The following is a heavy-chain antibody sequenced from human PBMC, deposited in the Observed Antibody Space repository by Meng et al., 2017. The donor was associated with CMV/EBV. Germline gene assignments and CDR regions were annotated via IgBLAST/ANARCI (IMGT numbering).Heavy chain of an antibody. V-gene: IGHV4-4*07. J-gene: IGHJ4*02. D-gene: IGHD3-22*01. CDR2: IYTSGST. Sequence: QVQLHDSGPGPVKPSETLSLNCTVSGGSISSYYWSWIRQPAGKGLEWIGRIYTSGSTNYNPSLKSRVTMSVDTSKNQFSLKLSSVTAAETAVYYCARGGLYYYDSSGHFDYWGQGTLVTVSS. CDR1: GGSISSYY. CDR3: ARGGLYYYDSSGHFDY.